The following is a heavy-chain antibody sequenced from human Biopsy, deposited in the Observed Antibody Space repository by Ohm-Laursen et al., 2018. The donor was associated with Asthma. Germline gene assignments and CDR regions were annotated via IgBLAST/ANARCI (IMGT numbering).Heavy chain of an antibody. CDR1: GFSFSRYG. V-gene: IGHV3-30*03. J-gene: IGHJ6*02. CDR2: ISFDGSNK. D-gene: IGHD2-21*02. Sequence: RSLRLSCAASGFSFSRYGMHWVRQAPGKGLEWVAVISFDGSNKYYGGSVKGRFTIARDNSKNTVYLQMNSPRAEDTAVYYCASYEVVTAILPMDVWGQGTTVTVSS. CDR3: ASYEVVTAILPMDV.